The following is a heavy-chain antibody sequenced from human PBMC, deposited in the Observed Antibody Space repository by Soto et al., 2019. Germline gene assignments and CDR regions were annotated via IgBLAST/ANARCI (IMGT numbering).Heavy chain of an antibody. J-gene: IGHJ3*02. CDR1: GFAFRNYA. CDR3: AKFYDRKTFDI. V-gene: IGHV3-23*01. D-gene: IGHD3-22*01. Sequence: EVQLLESGGGLVQPGGSLRLSCAASGFAFRNYAMSWVRQAPGKGLEWVSSISGGGGETYYADSVKVRFTISRDNSKNTVYLQLNSLRGDDTAVYYCAKFYDRKTFDIWGQGTMVTVSS. CDR2: ISGGGGET.